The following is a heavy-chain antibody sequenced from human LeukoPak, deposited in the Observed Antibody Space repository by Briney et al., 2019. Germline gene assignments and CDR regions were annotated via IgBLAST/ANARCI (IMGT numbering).Heavy chain of an antibody. D-gene: IGHD6-13*01. CDR3: ARGGGIAAAGTLPSI. J-gene: IGHJ3*02. V-gene: IGHV3-48*01. Sequence: PGGSLRLSCAASGFTFSSYSMNWVRQAPGKGLEWVSYISSSSSTIYYADSVKGRFTISRDNAKNSLYLQMNSLRAEDTAVYYCARGGGIAAAGTLPSIWGQGTMVTVSS. CDR1: GFTFSSYS. CDR2: ISSSSSTI.